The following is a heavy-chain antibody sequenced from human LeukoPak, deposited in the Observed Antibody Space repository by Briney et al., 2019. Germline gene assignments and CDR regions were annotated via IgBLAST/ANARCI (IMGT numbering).Heavy chain of an antibody. V-gene: IGHV1-8*03. Sequence: ASVKVSCKTSVYTFPRYDINWVRQATGQGLEWMGWMNPNSGNTGYTQKFQGRVTISRNTSITTAYMELSSLRSEDTGVYYCARGPKWTGSYYYFDYWGQGTLVTVSS. CDR3: ARGPKWTGSYYYFDY. J-gene: IGHJ4*02. D-gene: IGHD1-26*01. CDR1: VYTFPRYD. CDR2: MNPNSGNT.